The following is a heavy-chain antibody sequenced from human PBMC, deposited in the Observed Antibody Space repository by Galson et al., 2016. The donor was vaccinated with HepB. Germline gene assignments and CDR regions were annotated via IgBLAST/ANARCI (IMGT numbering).Heavy chain of an antibody. CDR3: AWGTRWGYFDH. D-gene: IGHD3-16*01. CDR1: GFTFSSYA. J-gene: IGHJ4*02. V-gene: IGHV3-23*01. CDR2: ISGPGRNT. Sequence: SLRLSCAASGFTFSSYAMSWVRQAPGKGLEWVSGISGPGRNTYYADSVKDRFTIPRDNSENTVYLQMNNLRAEDTATYFCAWGTRWGYFDHWGQGTLVTVSS.